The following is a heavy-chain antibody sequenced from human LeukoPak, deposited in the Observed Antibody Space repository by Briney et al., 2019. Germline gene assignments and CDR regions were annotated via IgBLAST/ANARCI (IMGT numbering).Heavy chain of an antibody. CDR1: GYTFTSYA. CDR2: INAGNGNT. J-gene: IGHJ4*02. CDR3: ARDRSRVYGSGSYPFGDFDY. Sequence: ASVKVSWKTSGYTFTSYAMHWVRQAPGQRLEWMGWINAGNGNTKYSQQFQGRVTITRDTSASTAYMELSSLRSEDTAVYYCARDRSRVYGSGSYPFGDFDYWGQGTLVTVSS. V-gene: IGHV1-3*01. D-gene: IGHD3-10*01.